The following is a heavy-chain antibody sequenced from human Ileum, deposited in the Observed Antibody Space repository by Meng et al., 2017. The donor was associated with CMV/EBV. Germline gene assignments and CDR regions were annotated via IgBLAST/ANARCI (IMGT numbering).Heavy chain of an antibody. V-gene: IGHV3-23*01. J-gene: IGHJ4*02. Sequence: VQLWECVANFVRLVGSLRLSCTVSGFTCTSYTMGWVRQPPAKGLALVSIICICGGSTYYAESVQGRFTISRDNSKNTLYLQMNSLRTEATAVYYCAKDAWWLAHLFDYWGQGTLVTVSS. D-gene: IGHD6-19*01. CDR2: ICICGGST. CDR3: AKDAWWLAHLFDY. CDR1: GFTCTSYT.